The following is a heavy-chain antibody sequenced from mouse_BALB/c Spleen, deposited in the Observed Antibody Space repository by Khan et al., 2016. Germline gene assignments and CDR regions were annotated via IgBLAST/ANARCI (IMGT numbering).Heavy chain of an antibody. V-gene: IGHV9-2-1*01. J-gene: IGHJ3*01. D-gene: IGHD1-1*01. Sequence: QIQLVQSGPELKKPGETVKISCKASDYTFTDYSMHWVKQAPGKGLKWMGWINTETGEPTYADDFKGRFAFSLETSASTAYLQINNLKNEDTATYFCARSTTVPFAYWGQGTLVTVSA. CDR3: ARSTTVPFAY. CDR1: DYTFTDYS. CDR2: INTETGEP.